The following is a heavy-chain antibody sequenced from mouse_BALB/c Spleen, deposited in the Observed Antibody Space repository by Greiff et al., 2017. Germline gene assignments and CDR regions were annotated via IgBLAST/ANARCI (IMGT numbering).Heavy chain of an antibody. J-gene: IGHJ2*01. CDR2: ISNLAYSI. Sequence: EVNLVESGGGLVQPGGSRKLSCAASGFTFSDYGMAWVRQAPGKGPEWVAFISNLAYSIYYADTVTGRFTISRENAKNTLYLEMSSLRSEDTAMYYCARSTTVVAWGYYFDYWGQGTTLTVSS. CDR1: GFTFSDYG. D-gene: IGHD1-1*01. CDR3: ARSTTVVAWGYYFDY. V-gene: IGHV5-15*02.